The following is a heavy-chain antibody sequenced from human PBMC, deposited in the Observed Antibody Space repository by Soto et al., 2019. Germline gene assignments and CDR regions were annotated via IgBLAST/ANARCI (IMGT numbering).Heavy chain of an antibody. V-gene: IGHV4-31*03. J-gene: IGHJ5*02. CDR1: GGSISSGGYY. CDR2: IYYIGST. CDR3: ARSVFP. Sequence: SETLSLTCTVSGGSISSGGYYWNWIRQHPGKGLEWIGYIYYIGSTYYNPSLKSRVTISLDTSKNQFSLKLSSVTAADKAVYYCARSVFPWGQGTMVTVSS.